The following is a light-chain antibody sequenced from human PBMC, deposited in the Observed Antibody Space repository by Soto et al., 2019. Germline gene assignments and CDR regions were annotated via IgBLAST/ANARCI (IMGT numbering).Light chain of an antibody. V-gene: IGLV1-40*01. J-gene: IGLJ2*01. CDR1: NSNIGAGSG. CDR3: QSFDSSLTGLI. Sequence: QSVVTQPPSVTGAPGQRVTISCTGNNSNIGAGSGVNWYQQFPDKAPKLLIYANTHRPSGVPDRFSGSTSATSASLAITGLQTQDEADYYCQSFDSSLTGLIFGGGTQLTVL. CDR2: ANT.